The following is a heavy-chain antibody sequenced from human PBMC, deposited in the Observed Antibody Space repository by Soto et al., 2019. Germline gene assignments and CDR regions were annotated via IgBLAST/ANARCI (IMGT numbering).Heavy chain of an antibody. CDR2: ISWDGGST. Sequence: EVQLVESGGVVVQPGGSLRLSCAASGFTFDDYTMHWVRQAPGKGLEWVSLISWDGGSTYYADSVKGRFTISRDNSKNSLYLQMNSLSTEDTALYYCAKDQKTYGDYGYYFDYWGQGTLVTVSS. D-gene: IGHD4-17*01. J-gene: IGHJ4*02. V-gene: IGHV3-43*01. CDR3: AKDQKTYGDYGYYFDY. CDR1: GFTFDDYT.